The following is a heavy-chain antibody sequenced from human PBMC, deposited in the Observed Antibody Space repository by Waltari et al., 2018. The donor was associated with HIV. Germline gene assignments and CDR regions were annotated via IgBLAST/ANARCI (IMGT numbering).Heavy chain of an antibody. Sequence: QLQLQESGPGLVKPSETLSLTCTVSGGSISSSSYYWGWIRQPPGKGLEWIGTIYYSGSTYYNPSLKSRVTISVDTSKNQFSLKLSSVTAADTAVYYCARGPGEPNYYGVDVWGQGTTVTVSS. CDR3: ARGPGEPNYYGVDV. V-gene: IGHV4-39*01. D-gene: IGHD1-26*01. J-gene: IGHJ6*02. CDR2: IYYSGST. CDR1: GGSISSSSYY.